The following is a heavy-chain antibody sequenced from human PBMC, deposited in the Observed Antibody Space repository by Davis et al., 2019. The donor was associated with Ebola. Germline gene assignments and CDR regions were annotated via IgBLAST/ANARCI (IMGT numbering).Heavy chain of an antibody. Sequence: PGGSLRLSCAASGFTFNSDGMHWVRQAPGKGLEWVAVIWYDGSNKYYADSVKSRFTISRDNSKNTLYLQMNSLRAEDTAVYYCAKGARPDYWGQGTLVTVSS. J-gene: IGHJ4*02. CDR1: GFTFNSDG. V-gene: IGHV3-30*02. CDR2: IWYDGSNK. D-gene: IGHD6-6*01. CDR3: AKGARPDY.